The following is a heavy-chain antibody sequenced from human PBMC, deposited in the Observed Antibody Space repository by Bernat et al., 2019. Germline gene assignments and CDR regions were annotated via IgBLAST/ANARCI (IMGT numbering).Heavy chain of an antibody. D-gene: IGHD6-13*01. CDR2: ISSSGSTI. CDR3: AREVHLRNEGYYFDN. Sequence: EVQLVESGGGLVQPGGSLRLSCAASGFTFSSYEMKWVRQAPGKGLEWVSYISSSGSTIYYADSVKGRFTISRDNAKNSLYLQMNSLRAEDTAVYYCAREVHLRNEGYYFDNWGQGTLVTVSS. V-gene: IGHV3-48*03. J-gene: IGHJ4*02. CDR1: GFTFSSYE.